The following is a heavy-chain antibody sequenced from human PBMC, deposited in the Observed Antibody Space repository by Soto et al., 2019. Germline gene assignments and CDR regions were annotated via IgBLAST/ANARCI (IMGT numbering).Heavy chain of an antibody. CDR3: RRSSRYSTDV. Sequence: QLQLQESGPGLVKPSEALSLTCTVSGGSISSSSYGGWIRQPPGKGLEWIGSIYSIGSIYYNPSLKSRVTISVDTSKNQFSLKLSSVTAADTAVYYCRRSSRYSTDVWGQGTTVTVSS. CDR1: GGSISSSSY. J-gene: IGHJ6*02. V-gene: IGHV4-39*01. D-gene: IGHD6-13*01. CDR2: IYSIGSI.